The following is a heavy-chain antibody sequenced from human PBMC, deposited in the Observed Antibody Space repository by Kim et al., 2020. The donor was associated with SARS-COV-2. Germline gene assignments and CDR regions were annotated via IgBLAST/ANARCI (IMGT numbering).Heavy chain of an antibody. CDR2: INHGGSEK. V-gene: IGHV3-7*05. J-gene: IGHJ3*02. CDR3: ARDRGSSWYSPTHADAFDM. Sequence: GGSLRLSCTASGFTFSSYSMSWVRQTPEKGLEWVANINHGGSEKFYVDSVKGRFTISRDNGKNSLFLQMNSLRAEDTAVYYCARDRGSSWYSPTHADAFDMWGQGTMVTVSS. CDR1: GFTFSSYS. D-gene: IGHD6-13*01.